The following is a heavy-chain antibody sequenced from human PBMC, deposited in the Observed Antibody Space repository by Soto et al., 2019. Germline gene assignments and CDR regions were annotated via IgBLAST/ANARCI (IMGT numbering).Heavy chain of an antibody. J-gene: IGHJ5*02. CDR1: GGSFSGYY. CDR2: INHSGST. D-gene: IGHD3-3*01. CDR3: ARVRYDFWSGYRNWFDP. Sequence: SETLSLTCAVYGGSFSGYYWSWIRQPLGKGLEWIGEINHSGSTNYNPSLKSRVTISVDTSKNQFSLKLSSVTAADTAVYYCARVRYDFWSGYRNWFDPWGQGTLVTVSS. V-gene: IGHV4-34*01.